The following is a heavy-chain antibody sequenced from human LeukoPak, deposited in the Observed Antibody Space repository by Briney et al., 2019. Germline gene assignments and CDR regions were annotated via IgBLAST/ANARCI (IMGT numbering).Heavy chain of an antibody. J-gene: IGHJ4*02. D-gene: IGHD1-20*01. CDR2: NIPIFGAS. V-gene: IGHV1-69*05. Sequence: SVKVSCKASGGTFRSYVVSWVRLAPGQGLEWMGGNIPIFGASRYAQRFQGRVTITTDESTSTAYMELSSLRSEDTAFYYCTRHAGYNWKDAIDYWGQGTLVTVSS. CDR3: TRHAGYNWKDAIDY. CDR1: GGTFRSYV.